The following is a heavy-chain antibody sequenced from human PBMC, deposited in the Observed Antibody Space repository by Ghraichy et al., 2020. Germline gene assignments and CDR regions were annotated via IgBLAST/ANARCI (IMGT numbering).Heavy chain of an antibody. D-gene: IGHD6-13*01. CDR2: INHSGST. CDR3: ARRYSSSWYVGGTERWFDP. J-gene: IGHJ5*02. Sequence: SETLSLTCAVYGGSFSGYYWSWIRQPPGKGLEWIGEINHSGSTNYNTSLKSRVTISVDTSKNQFSLKLSSVTAADTAVYYCARRYSSSWYVGGTERWFDPWGQGTLVTVSS. CDR1: GGSFSGYY. V-gene: IGHV4-34*01.